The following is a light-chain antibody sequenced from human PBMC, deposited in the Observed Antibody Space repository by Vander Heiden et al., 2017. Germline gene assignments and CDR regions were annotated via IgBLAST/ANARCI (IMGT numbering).Light chain of an antibody. CDR1: QSISSY. V-gene: IGKV1-39*01. Sequence: DIQMTQSPSSLSASVGDRVTITCRASQSISSYLNWYQQKPGKAPKLLNYAASSLQSVVPSMFSGRGSGTDFMITISSLQPEEVATYCCQQDDTPRTLGQGTRLEMK. CDR3: QQDDTPRT. CDR2: AAS. J-gene: IGKJ5*01.